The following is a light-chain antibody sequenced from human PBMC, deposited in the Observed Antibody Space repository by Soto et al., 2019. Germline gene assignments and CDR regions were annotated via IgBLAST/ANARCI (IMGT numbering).Light chain of an antibody. CDR2: DAS. CDR3: QQRSNWPWT. J-gene: IGKJ1*01. Sequence: EIVLTQSPGTLSLSPGERATLSCRASQSVSSYLAWYQQKPGQAPRLLIYDASNRATGIPARFSGSGSGTDFTLTISSLEPEDFAVYYCQQRSNWPWTFGQGTRWISN. CDR1: QSVSSY. V-gene: IGKV3-11*01.